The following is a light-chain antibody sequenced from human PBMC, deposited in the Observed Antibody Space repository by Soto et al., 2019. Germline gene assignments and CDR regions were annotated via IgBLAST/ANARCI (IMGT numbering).Light chain of an antibody. Sequence: DIQLTQSPSCLSASVGDSVTITCRDSQAISNYFDRYQQKPGKAPSLLIYAVSTLQSGVPSRFSGSRYWTEFTLHISSLQPEDFATYYCKPLTTFGQGTKLEI. CDR2: AVS. J-gene: IGKJ2*01. CDR1: QAISNY. V-gene: IGKV1-9*01. CDR3: KPLTT.